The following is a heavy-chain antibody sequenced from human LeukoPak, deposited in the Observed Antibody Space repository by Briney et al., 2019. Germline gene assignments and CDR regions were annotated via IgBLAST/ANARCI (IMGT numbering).Heavy chain of an antibody. Sequence: GSVKVSCKAFQHTDTAYYLHWVRQAPGQGLDWMGWINPYSGCTNYARKFQGRGTVSSDTYISTAYMELSRLRSDDTAVYYCARVVKYYYDSSGLGDAFDIWGQGTMVTVSS. J-gene: IGHJ3*02. V-gene: IGHV1-2*02. D-gene: IGHD3-22*01. CDR2: INPYSGCT. CDR1: QHTDTAYY. CDR3: ARVVKYYYDSSGLGDAFDI.